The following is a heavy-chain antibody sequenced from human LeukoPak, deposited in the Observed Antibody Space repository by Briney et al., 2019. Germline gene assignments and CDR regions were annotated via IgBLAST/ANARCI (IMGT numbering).Heavy chain of an antibody. J-gene: IGHJ4*02. V-gene: IGHV3-74*01. CDR3: ARGQYGGYDSIGDY. D-gene: IGHD5-12*01. CDR2: INSDGSNT. CDR1: GFTFSSYW. Sequence: PGGSLRLSCAASGFTFSSYWMHWVRQAPEKGLVWVSRINSDGSNTDYADSVKGRFTISRDNAKNTLFLQMNSLRDEDTAVYYCARGQYGGYDSIGDYWGQGTLVTVSS.